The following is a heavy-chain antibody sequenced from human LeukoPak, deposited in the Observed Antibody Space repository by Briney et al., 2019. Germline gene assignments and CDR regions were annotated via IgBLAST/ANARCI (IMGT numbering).Heavy chain of an antibody. J-gene: IGHJ4*02. Sequence: PGGSLRLSCVASGFTLRSYVMNWVRQTPGKGLEWVSAISDTGNTYHADSVKGRFTISRDSSKNTLFLQMNRLRPEDAAVYYCAKAPVTTCRGAFCYPFDYWGLGTLVTVSS. V-gene: IGHV3-23*01. CDR2: ISDTGNT. CDR3: AKAPVTTCRGAFCYPFDY. D-gene: IGHD2-15*01. CDR1: GFTLRSYV.